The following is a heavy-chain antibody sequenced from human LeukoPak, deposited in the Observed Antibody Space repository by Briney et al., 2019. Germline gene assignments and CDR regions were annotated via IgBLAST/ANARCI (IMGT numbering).Heavy chain of an antibody. CDR2: IYTSGST. CDR3: ARTYSYCSGGSCYAQACYFDY. J-gene: IGHJ4*02. D-gene: IGHD2-15*01. CDR1: GGSISSYY. Sequence: SETLSLTCTVSGGSISSYYWSWIRQPAGKGLEWIGRIYTSGSTNYNPSLKSRVTMSVDTSKNQFSLKLSSVTAADTAVYYCARTYSYCSGGSCYAQACYFDYWGQGTLVTVSS. V-gene: IGHV4-4*07.